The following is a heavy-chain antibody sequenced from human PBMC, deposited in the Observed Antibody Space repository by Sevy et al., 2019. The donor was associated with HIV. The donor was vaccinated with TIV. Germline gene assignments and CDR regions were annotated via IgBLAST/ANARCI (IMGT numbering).Heavy chain of an antibody. CDR2: ISAIDDGT. CDR3: AKNDYYDNSGGTGTCGF. V-gene: IGHV3-23*01. J-gene: IGHJ4*02. Sequence: GGSLRLSCVASGFTFSNSAMSWVRQAPGKGLEWVSTISAIDDGTYYADSVKGRFTISRDNSKNTLYLQMNSLRAEDTVVYYCAKNDYYDNSGGTGTCGFWGQGTLVTVSS. CDR1: GFTFSNSA. D-gene: IGHD3-22*01.